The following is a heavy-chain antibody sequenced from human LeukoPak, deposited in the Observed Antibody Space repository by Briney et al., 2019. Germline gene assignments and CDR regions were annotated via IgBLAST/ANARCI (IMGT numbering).Heavy chain of an antibody. J-gene: IGHJ4*02. CDR1: GFAFSTYT. Sequence: PGGSLRLSCAASGFAFSTYTMHWVRQAPGKGPEWVSVISHDDTHKYYADAVAGRFTISRDNSKNMLYLQMDSVRADDSAIYYCSRGLLGNWGQGTLVTVSS. V-gene: IGHV3-30*04. CDR2: ISHDDTHK. CDR3: SRGLLGN. D-gene: IGHD3-16*01.